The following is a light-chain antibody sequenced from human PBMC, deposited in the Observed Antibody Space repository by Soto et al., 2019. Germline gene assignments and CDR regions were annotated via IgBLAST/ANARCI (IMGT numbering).Light chain of an antibody. CDR3: QQYDSSLYT. V-gene: IGKV3-20*01. CDR2: AAS. J-gene: IGKJ2*01. CDR1: QSVSSRY. Sequence: EIVLTQSPGTLSFSPGERATLSCRASQSVSSRYFAWYQQKPGQAPRLLIYAASSRATGIPDRFSGSGSGTDFTLTISRLEPEDFAVYYCQQYDSSLYTFGQGTKLEIK.